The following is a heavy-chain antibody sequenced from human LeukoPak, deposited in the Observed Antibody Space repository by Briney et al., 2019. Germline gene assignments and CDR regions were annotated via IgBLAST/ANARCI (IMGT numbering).Heavy chain of an antibody. D-gene: IGHD2-2*01. Sequence: GGSLRLSCAASGFTFSSYVMSWVRQAPGKGLEWVSAISGSGGSTYYADSVKGRFTISRDNSKNTLYLQMNSLRAEDTAVYYCAKDGDIVVVPAAITWLSRGGGGYYYYGMDVWGQGTTVTVSS. CDR2: ISGSGGST. CDR3: AKDGDIVVVPAAITWLSRGGGGYYYYGMDV. V-gene: IGHV3-23*01. J-gene: IGHJ6*02. CDR1: GFTFSSYV.